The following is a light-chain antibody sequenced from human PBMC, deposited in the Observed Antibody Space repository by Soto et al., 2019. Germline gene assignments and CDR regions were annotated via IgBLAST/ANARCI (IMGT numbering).Light chain of an antibody. CDR3: HQYDDGPYT. Sequence: EIVLTQSPGTLSLYPGEIATLSCSASQSVSSNVAWYQQIPGQTPRLLIYGASTRATTIPVRFSGSGSGTEFTLTISSLQSEDFAVYYCHQYDDGPYTFGQGTKVDIK. J-gene: IGKJ2*01. CDR2: GAS. CDR1: QSVSSN. V-gene: IGKV3-15*01.